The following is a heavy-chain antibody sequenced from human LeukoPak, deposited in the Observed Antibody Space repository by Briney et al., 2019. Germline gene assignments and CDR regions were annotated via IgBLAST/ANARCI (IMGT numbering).Heavy chain of an antibody. V-gene: IGHV3-74*01. CDR3: ARAVYYSNYLGY. D-gene: IGHD3-10*01. J-gene: IGHJ4*01. CDR2: VNSDGSST. CDR1: GFTFSSYW. Sequence: GGSLRLSCAASGFTFSSYWMHWVRQAPGKGLVWVSRVNSDGSSTNYADSVKGRFTISRDNAKNTLYLQMNSLRAEDTAMYYCARAVYYSNYLGYWGQGTLVTVSS.